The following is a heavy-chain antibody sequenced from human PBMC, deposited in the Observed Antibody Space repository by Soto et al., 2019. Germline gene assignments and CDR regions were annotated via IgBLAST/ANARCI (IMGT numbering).Heavy chain of an antibody. CDR2: IIPIFGTA. V-gene: IGHV1-69*01. CDR3: ARPKENYDILTGYYKGGGNFDY. CDR1: GGTFSSYA. Sequence: QVQLVQSGAEVKKPGSSVKVSCKASGGTFSSYAISWVRQAPGQGLEWMGGIIPIFGTANYAQKFQGRVTIPADESTSTAYMELSSLRSEDTAVYYCARPKENYDILTGYYKGGGNFDYWGQGTLVTVSS. D-gene: IGHD3-9*01. J-gene: IGHJ4*02.